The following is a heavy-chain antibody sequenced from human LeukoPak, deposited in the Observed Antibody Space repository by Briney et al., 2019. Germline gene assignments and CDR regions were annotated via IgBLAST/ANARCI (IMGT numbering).Heavy chain of an antibody. V-gene: IGHV3-74*01. CDR3: AREVYSSGWSSFDY. CDR1: GFTFSSYW. Sequence: GGSLRLSCAASGFTFSSYWMHWVRQDPGKGLVRVSRINSDGSSTIHADSVKGRFTISRDNAKNTLYLQMNSLRAEDTAVYYCAREVYSSGWSSFDYWGQGTLVTVSS. D-gene: IGHD6-19*01. J-gene: IGHJ4*02. CDR2: INSDGSST.